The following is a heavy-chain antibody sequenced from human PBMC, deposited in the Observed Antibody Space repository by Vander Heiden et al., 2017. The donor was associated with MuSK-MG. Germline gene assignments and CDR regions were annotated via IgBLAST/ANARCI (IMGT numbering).Heavy chain of an antibody. Sequence: EVQLVESGGGLVQPGRSLRLSCAASGFPFADYAMHWVRQAPGKGLEWVSGISWNSGSIGYADSVKGRFTISRDNAKNSLYLQMNSLRAEDTALYYCAKGLSSSSYDAFDIWGQGTMVTVSS. CDR3: AKGLSSSSYDAFDI. V-gene: IGHV3-9*01. J-gene: IGHJ3*02. D-gene: IGHD6-13*01. CDR2: ISWNSGSI. CDR1: GFPFADYA.